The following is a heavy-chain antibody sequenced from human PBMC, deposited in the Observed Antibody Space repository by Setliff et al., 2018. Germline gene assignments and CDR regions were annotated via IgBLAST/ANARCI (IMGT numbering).Heavy chain of an antibody. CDR3: ARLYDFCSGGSCYSGYSGYYYYMDV. Sequence: PSETLSLTCTVSGGSISSGTNYWSWIRQPAGRGLEWIGHIDPSGNTNYQPSLKRRVTISGDTSKNQFSLKLTSVTAADTAVYYCARLYDFCSGGSCYSGYSGYYYYMDVWGKGTTVTVSS. CDR1: GGSISSGTNY. J-gene: IGHJ6*03. D-gene: IGHD2-15*01. CDR2: IDPSGNT. V-gene: IGHV4-61*09.